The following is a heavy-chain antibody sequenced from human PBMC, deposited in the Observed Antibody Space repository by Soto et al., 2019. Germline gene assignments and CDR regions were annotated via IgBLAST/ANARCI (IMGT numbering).Heavy chain of an antibody. J-gene: IGHJ4*02. CDR1: GYTFTSYA. CDR2: INAGNGNT. V-gene: IGHV1-3*01. D-gene: IGHD3-3*01. Sequence: ASVKVSCKAAGYTFTSYAMHWVRQAPGQRLEWMGWINAGNGNTKYSQKFQGRVTITADKSTSTAYMELSSLRSEDTAVYYCARDREWGSSDYWGQGTLVTVSS. CDR3: ARDREWGSSDY.